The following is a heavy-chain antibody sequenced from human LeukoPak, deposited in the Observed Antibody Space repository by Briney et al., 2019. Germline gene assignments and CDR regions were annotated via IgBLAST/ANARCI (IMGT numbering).Heavy chain of an antibody. D-gene: IGHD6-6*01. J-gene: IGHJ4*02. CDR1: GFTFSNYA. CDR3: ASGSTVSSSSSGNFEY. Sequence: PGGSLILSCAASGFTFSNYAVHWVRQAPGKGLEWVAVMSYDGSIKYYADSVKGRFTISRDNSKNTLYLQMNSLRGEDTAVYYCASGSTVSSSSSGNFEYWGQGTLVTVSS. CDR2: MSYDGSIK. V-gene: IGHV3-30*04.